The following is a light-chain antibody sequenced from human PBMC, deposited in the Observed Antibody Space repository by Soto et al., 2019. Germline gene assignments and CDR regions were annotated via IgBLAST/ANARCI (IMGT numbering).Light chain of an antibody. J-gene: IGLJ2*01. Sequence: QPVLTQPPSASGTPGQRVTISCSGSSSNIGSNTVNWYQQVPGTAPKLLIYSTNQRPSGVPDRFSGSKSGTSASLAISGLQSEDAADYYCAAWDDSLNGPVFGGGTQLTVL. CDR1: SSNIGSNT. CDR3: AAWDDSLNGPV. CDR2: STN. V-gene: IGLV1-44*01.